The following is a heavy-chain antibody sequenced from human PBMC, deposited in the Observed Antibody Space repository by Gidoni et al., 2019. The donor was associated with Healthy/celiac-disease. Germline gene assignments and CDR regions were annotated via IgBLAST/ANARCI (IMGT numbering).Heavy chain of an antibody. CDR3: ARVEAIAYYYDSSGYSKDAFDI. CDR1: GFTFSSYA. J-gene: IGHJ3*02. CDR2: ISYDGSNK. Sequence: QVQLVESGGGVVQPGRSLRLSCAASGFTFSSYALHWVRQAPGKGVEWVAVISYDGSNKYYADSVKGRFTISRDNSKNTLYLQMNSLRAEDTAVYYCARVEAIAYYYDSSGYSKDAFDIWGQGTMVTVSS. V-gene: IGHV3-30*04. D-gene: IGHD3-22*01.